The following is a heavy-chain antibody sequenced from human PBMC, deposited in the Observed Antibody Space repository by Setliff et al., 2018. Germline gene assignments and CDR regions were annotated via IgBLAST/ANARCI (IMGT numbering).Heavy chain of an antibody. CDR3: ARALGGISAAGNNWLDS. CDR2: MNPNSGNT. D-gene: IGHD6-13*01. Sequence: ASVKVSCKASGYTFNNYDVNWVRQATGQGLEWMGWMNPNSGNTGYAQKFQGRVTITRDTSISTAYMELSSLRSEDTAVYYCARALGGISAAGNNWLDSWGQGTLVTVSS. CDR1: GYTFNNYD. V-gene: IGHV1-8*03. J-gene: IGHJ5*01.